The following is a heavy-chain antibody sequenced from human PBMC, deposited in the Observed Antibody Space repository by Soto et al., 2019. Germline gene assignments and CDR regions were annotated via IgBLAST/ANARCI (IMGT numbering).Heavy chain of an antibody. CDR3: ARVHSSKAHWYFDL. D-gene: IGHD6-13*01. V-gene: IGHV4-31*03. CDR2: IYYSGST. CDR1: GGSISSGGYY. J-gene: IGHJ2*01. Sequence: QVQLQESGPGLVKPSQTLSLTCTVSGGSISSGGYYWSWIRQHPGKGLEWIGYIYYSGSTYYNPSLKSRVTISVDTSKNQFSLKLSSMTAADTAVYYCARVHSSKAHWYFDLWGSGTLVTVSS.